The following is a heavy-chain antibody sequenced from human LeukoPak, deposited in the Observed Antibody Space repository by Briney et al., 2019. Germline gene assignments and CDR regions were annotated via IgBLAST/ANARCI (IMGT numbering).Heavy chain of an antibody. D-gene: IGHD4-23*01. CDR1: GFTFRNYA. V-gene: IGHV3-23*01. CDR2: ISGSGGTT. J-gene: IGHJ4*02. Sequence: GGSLRLSCAASGFTFRNYAMSWVRQAPGKGLEWVSAISGSGGTTYYEDSVKGRFTISRDNSKNTLYLQMNSLRAEDTAVYYCAKLGGNTGEHYYFDYWGQGTLVTVSS. CDR3: AKLGGNTGEHYYFDY.